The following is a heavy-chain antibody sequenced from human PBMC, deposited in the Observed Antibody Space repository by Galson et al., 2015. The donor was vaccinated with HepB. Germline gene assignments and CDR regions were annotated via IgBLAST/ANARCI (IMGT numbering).Heavy chain of an antibody. J-gene: IGHJ6*02. CDR3: ARDSFYDNTGYPVPRNFGVDV. D-gene: IGHD3-22*01. V-gene: IGHV6-1*01. CDR2: TYYRSKWYN. Sequence: AISGDSVSSSTAAWNWIRQSPSRGLEWLGRTYYRSKWYNDYAVSVKSRITINPDTSKNQISLQLSSVTPDDTAVYYCARDSFYDNTGYPVPRNFGVDVWGQGTTVTVSS. CDR1: GDSVSSSTAA.